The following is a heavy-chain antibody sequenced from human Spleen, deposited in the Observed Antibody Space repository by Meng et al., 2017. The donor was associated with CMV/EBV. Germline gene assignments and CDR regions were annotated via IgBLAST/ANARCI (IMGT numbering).Heavy chain of an antibody. Sequence: GESLKISCAASGFTVSSNYMSWVRQAPGKGLEWVSVIYSGGSTYYADSVKGRFTISRDNSKNTLYLQMGSLRGEDTAVYYCAKGFTTFGLVIPFLYYGMDVWGQGTTVTVSS. CDR2: IYSGGST. CDR1: GFTVSSNY. V-gene: IGHV3-53*01. J-gene: IGHJ6*02. D-gene: IGHD3/OR15-3a*01. CDR3: AKGFTTFGLVIPFLYYGMDV.